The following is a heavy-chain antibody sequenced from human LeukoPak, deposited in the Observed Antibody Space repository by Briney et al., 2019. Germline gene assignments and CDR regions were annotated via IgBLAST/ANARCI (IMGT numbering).Heavy chain of an antibody. V-gene: IGHV3-23*01. CDR1: GFTFSSYA. CDR2: ISGSGGST. J-gene: IGHJ4*02. D-gene: IGHD5-18*01. CDR3: AKNGRNTYGTFDY. Sequence: GGSLRLSCAASGFTFSSYAMSWVRQAPGRGLAWVSVISGSGGSTYYADSVKGRFTISRDNSKNTLYLQMNSLRAEDTAVYYCAKNGRNTYGTFDYWGQGALVTVSS.